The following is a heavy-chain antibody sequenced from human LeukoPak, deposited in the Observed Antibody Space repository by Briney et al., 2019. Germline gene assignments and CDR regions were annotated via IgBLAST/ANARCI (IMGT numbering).Heavy chain of an antibody. Sequence: ASVKLSCKASGYTFTSYYMHWVRQPPGQGLEWMGIINPSGGSTSYAQKFQGRVTMTGNTSAGTVYMELSSLRSEDTAVYSGARVSGDILTGYPDYWGQGTLVTVSS. V-gene: IGHV1-46*01. CDR1: GYTFTSYY. J-gene: IGHJ4*02. CDR3: ARVSGDILTGYPDY. D-gene: IGHD3-9*01. CDR2: INPSGGST.